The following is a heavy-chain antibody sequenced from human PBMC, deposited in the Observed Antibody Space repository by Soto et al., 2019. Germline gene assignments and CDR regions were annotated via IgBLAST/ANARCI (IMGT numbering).Heavy chain of an antibody. D-gene: IGHD6-25*01. CDR3: ARHLAAGDS. V-gene: IGHV1-46*03. Sequence: QVQLVQSGAEVKKPGASVRVSCKASGYTFTSYYIHWVRQAPGQGLEWMAIVNPTGGSTNDAQKFQGRVTVTLDTSTSTVFMELNSLRYEDTAVYYCARHLAAGDSWGQGTLVTVSS. J-gene: IGHJ4*02. CDR2: VNPTGGST. CDR1: GYTFTSYY.